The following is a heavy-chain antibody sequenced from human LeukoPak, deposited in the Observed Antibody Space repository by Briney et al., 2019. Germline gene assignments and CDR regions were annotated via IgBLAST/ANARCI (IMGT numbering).Heavy chain of an antibody. CDR3: ARDQLFYDSSGYSGYYFDY. CDR2: ITSSSSTI. CDR1: GFTFSTYS. D-gene: IGHD3-22*01. Sequence: PGGSLRLSCAASGFTFSTYSMNWVRQAPGKGLEWVSYITSSSSTIYYADSVKGRFTISRDNAKNSLYLQMNSLRAEDTAVYYCARDQLFYDSSGYSGYYFDYWGQGTLVTVSS. J-gene: IGHJ4*02. V-gene: IGHV3-48*04.